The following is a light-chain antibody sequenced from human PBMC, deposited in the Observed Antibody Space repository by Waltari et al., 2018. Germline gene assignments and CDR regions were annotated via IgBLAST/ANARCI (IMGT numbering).Light chain of an antibody. CDR1: QSLLHRNGYNY. CDR3: MQSLQALWT. V-gene: IGKV2-28*01. CDR2: LGS. Sequence: DIVMTQSPLSLPVTPGEPASISCRSSQSLLHRNGYNYLDWYLQKPGQSPQLLIYLGSNRASGVPDRFSGSGSGTDVTLKISRVEAEDVGVYYCMQSLQALWTFGPGTKVEIK. J-gene: IGKJ1*01.